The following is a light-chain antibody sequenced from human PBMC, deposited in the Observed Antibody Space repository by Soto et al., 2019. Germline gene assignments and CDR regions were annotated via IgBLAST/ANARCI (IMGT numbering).Light chain of an antibody. Sequence: IVLTQSPGTLSLSQGEGASLCCMGSQSVSSSYLAWYQQKPGQAPRLLIYGASSRATGIPDRFSGSGSGTDFTLTISRLEPEDFAVYYCQQYGSSGRTFGQGTKVDI. J-gene: IGKJ1*01. CDR2: GAS. CDR3: QQYGSSGRT. CDR1: QSVSSSY. V-gene: IGKV3-20*01.